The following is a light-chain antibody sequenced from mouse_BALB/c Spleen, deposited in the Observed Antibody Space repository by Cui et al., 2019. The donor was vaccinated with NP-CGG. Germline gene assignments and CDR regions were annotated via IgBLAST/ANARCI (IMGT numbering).Light chain of an antibody. CDR3: ALWYSNHWV. CDR1: TGAVTTSNY. CDR2: GTN. V-gene: IGLV1*01. J-gene: IGLJ1*01. Sequence: HGLVTQRSALTTSPGETVTLTCRSSTGAVTTSNYANWVQEKPDHLFTGLIGGTNNRAPGVPARFSGSLIGDKAALTITGAQTEDEAIYFCALWYSNHWVFGGGTKLTVL.